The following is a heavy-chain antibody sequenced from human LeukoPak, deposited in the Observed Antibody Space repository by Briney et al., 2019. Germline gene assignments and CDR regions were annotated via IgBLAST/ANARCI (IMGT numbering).Heavy chain of an antibody. CDR1: GFTFSSYA. Sequence: GRSLRLSCAASGFTFSSYAMHWVRQAPGKGLEWVAVISYDGSNKYYADSVKGRFTISRDNSKNTLYLQMNSLRAEDTAVYYCATDYYDSGVNWFDPWGQGTLVTVSS. CDR2: ISYDGSNK. J-gene: IGHJ5*02. D-gene: IGHD3-22*01. CDR3: ATDYYDSGVNWFDP. V-gene: IGHV3-30*01.